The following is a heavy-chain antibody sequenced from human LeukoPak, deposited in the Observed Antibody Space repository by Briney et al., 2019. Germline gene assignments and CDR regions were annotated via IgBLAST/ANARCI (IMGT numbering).Heavy chain of an antibody. CDR2: ISGSGGST. Sequence: GGSLRLSCAASGFTFSSYAMSWVRQAPGKGLEWVSAISGSGGSTYYADSVKGRFTISRDNSKNTPYLQMNSLRAEDTAVYYCAKDRSGYSYGYGYFDYWGQGTLVTVSS. J-gene: IGHJ4*02. D-gene: IGHD5-18*01. V-gene: IGHV3-23*01. CDR1: GFTFSSYA. CDR3: AKDRSGYSYGYGYFDY.